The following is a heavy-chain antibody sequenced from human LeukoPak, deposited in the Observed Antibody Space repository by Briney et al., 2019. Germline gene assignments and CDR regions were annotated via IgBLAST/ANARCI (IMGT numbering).Heavy chain of an antibody. V-gene: IGHV4-59*08. CDR3: ARQPRNYYYGMDV. Sequence: QSSETLSLTCTVSGGSISSYYWSWIRQPPGKGLEWIGYIYYSGSTNYNPSLKSRVTISVDTSKNQFSLKLSSVTAADTAVYYCARQPRNYYYGMDVWGQGTTVTVSS. J-gene: IGHJ6*02. CDR2: IYYSGST. CDR1: GGSISSYY.